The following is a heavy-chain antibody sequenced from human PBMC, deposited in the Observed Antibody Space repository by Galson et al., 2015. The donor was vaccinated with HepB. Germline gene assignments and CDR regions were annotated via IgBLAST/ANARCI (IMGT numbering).Heavy chain of an antibody. CDR2: IFSGGTT. CDR3: ARLEVGAFRSGSQSFDC. V-gene: IGHV3-66*01. Sequence: SLRLSCAASEFPVNSNYMAWVRQAPGMGLEWVSVIFSGGTTHYADSVKGRFALSRDISKNTLYLQMNSLRAEDTAVYYCARLEVGAFRSGSQSFDCWGQGTLVTVSS. J-gene: IGHJ4*02. CDR1: EFPVNSNY. D-gene: IGHD3-3*01.